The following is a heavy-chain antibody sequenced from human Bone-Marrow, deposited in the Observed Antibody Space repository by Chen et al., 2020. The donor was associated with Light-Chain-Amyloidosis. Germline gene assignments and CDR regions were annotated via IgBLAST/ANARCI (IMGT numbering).Heavy chain of an antibody. CDR2: IYPDDSDA. V-gene: IGHV5-51*01. Sequence: EVKLGQSGPEGKKPGESLKISCKGSVYTFPNYWIGWVRQMPGKGLEWMGVIYPDDSDARYSPSFEGQVTISADKSITTAYLQWRSLKSSDTAKYYCARRRDGYNFDYWGQGTLVTVSS. CDR1: VYTFPNYW. J-gene: IGHJ4*02. D-gene: IGHD5-12*01. CDR3: ARRRDGYNFDY.